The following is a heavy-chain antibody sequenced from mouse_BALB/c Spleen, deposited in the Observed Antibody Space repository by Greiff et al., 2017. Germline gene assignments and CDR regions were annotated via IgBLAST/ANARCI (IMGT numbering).Heavy chain of an antibody. CDR2: IWTGGGT. V-gene: IGHV2-9-2*01. Sequence: QVQLQQSGPGLVAPSQSLSITCTVSGFSLTSYDISWIRQPPGKGLEWLGVIWTGGGTNYNSAFMSRLSISKDNSKSQVFLKMNSLQTDDTAIYYCVRNPYGSSYYFDYWGQGTTLTVSS. J-gene: IGHJ2*01. CDR1: GFSLTSYD. D-gene: IGHD1-1*01. CDR3: VRNPYGSSYYFDY.